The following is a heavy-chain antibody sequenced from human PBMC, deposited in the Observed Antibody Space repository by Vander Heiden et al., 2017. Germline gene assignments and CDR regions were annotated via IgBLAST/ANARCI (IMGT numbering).Heavy chain of an antibody. V-gene: IGHV3-48*02. CDR3: ARDGKPYYYGMDV. CDR2: ISSSSSTI. CDR1: GLTFSSYS. Sequence: EVQLVESGGGLVQPGGSLRLSCAASGLTFSSYSISWVRQAPGKVLEWVSYISSSSSTIYYADAVKGRFTISRDNAKNSLYLQMNSLRDEDTAVYYCARDGKPYYYGMDVWGQGNTVTVSS. J-gene: IGHJ6*02.